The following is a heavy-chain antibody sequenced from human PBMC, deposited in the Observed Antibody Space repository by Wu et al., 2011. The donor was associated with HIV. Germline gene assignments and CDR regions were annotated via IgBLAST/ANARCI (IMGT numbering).Heavy chain of an antibody. Sequence: QVQLVQSGAEVKKPGASVKVSCKASGYTFTTYGISWVRQAPGQGLEWIGWIGTYNGETNYAQKFQGRVTVTTDTSTSTVYMEVRSLRSDDTAVYYCARGDSEDDYVWGSYRYDYWGQGTLVTVSS. CDR3: ARGDSEDDYVWGSYRYDY. J-gene: IGHJ4*02. D-gene: IGHD3-16*02. CDR2: IGTYNGET. V-gene: IGHV1-18*01. CDR1: GYTFTTYG.